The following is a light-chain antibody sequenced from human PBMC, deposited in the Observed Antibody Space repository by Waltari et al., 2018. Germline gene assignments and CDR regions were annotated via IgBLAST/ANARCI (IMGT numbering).Light chain of an antibody. CDR3: QQRSDWLT. V-gene: IGKV3-11*01. CDR2: DAS. CDR1: QSVRTF. J-gene: IGKJ4*01. Sequence: EVVLTQSPAILSLSPGARATLSCRASQSVRTFVAWYQQKPGQAPRLLIYDASNRATGIPARFSGSGSGTDFTLTISSLEPEDFAVYYCQQRSDWLTFGGGTRVEIK.